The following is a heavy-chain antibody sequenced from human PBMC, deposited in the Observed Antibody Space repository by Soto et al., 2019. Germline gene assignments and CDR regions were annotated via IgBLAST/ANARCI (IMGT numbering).Heavy chain of an antibody. CDR1: GYTFTGYY. CDR2: INPNSGGT. V-gene: IGHV1-2*04. J-gene: IGHJ6*02. D-gene: IGHD4-17*01. Sequence: ASVKVSCKASGYTFTGYYMHWVRQAPGQGLEWMGWINPNSGGTNYAQKFQGWVTMTRDTSISTAYMELSRLRSDDTAVYYCATYDYGDGNYYYGMDVWGQGTTVTVSS. CDR3: ATYDYGDGNYYYGMDV.